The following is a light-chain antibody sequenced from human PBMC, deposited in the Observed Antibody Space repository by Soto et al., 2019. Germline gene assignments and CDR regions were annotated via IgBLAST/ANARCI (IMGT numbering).Light chain of an antibody. CDR1: SSNIGSNT. CDR2: SNN. V-gene: IGLV1-44*01. Sequence: QSVLTQPPSVSGTPGQRVTISCSGSSSNIGSNTVNWYQQLPGTAPKLFIYSNNQRPSGVPDRFSGSKSGTSASLAISGLQSEDEADYYCAAWDDSLNGYVFGTGTKVTVL. J-gene: IGLJ1*01. CDR3: AAWDDSLNGYV.